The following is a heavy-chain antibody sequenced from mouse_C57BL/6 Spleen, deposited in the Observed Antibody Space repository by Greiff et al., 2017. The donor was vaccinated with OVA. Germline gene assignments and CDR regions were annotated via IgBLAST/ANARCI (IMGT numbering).Heavy chain of an antibody. Sequence: QVQLKQSGAELVKPGASVKMSCKASGYTFTSYWLTWVKQRPGQGLEWIGDIYHGSGSTNYNEKFKSKATLTVATSSRPAYIQLRCLTSAYSAFSYCARCGYYYDYYSIDYWGQGTSVTVSS. CDR1: GYTFTSYW. CDR2: IYHGSGST. J-gene: IGHJ4*01. V-gene: IGHV1-55*01. D-gene: IGHD2-3*01. CDR3: ARCGYYYDYYSIDY.